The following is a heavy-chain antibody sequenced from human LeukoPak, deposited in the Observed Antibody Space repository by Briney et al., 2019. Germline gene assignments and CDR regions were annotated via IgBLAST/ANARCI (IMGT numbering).Heavy chain of an antibody. J-gene: IGHJ4*02. CDR3: ARADASRWDY. CDR1: GFTFSSYC. Sequence: RGSLRLSCAASGFTFSSYCMSWVRHAPGKGREWVANIIQDGSEIYYVHSLKGRFTISRDNTKNTLYLQMSRLGDQDTALYYCARADASRWDYWGQGTLVTVSS. D-gene: IGHD6-13*01. CDR2: IIQDGSEI. V-gene: IGHV3-7*01.